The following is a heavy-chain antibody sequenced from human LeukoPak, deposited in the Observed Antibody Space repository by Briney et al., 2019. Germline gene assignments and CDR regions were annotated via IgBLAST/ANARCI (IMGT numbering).Heavy chain of an antibody. V-gene: IGHV3-74*01. Sequence: PGGSLRLSCAASGFTFSSYWMHWVRQVPGKGLVWVSRINSDGSSTSYADSVKGRLTISRDNAKNTLYVQMNSLRAEDTAVYYCSTDSGHAFDIWGRGTMVTVSS. CDR3: STDSGHAFDI. J-gene: IGHJ3*02. D-gene: IGHD3-10*01. CDR1: GFTFSSYW. CDR2: INSDGSST.